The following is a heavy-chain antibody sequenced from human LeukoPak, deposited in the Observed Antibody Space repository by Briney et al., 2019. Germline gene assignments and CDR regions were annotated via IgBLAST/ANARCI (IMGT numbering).Heavy chain of an antibody. CDR2: ISNDGDT. J-gene: IGHJ4*02. CDR1: GFTVSSNY. D-gene: IGHD6-19*01. CDR3: AGDKTTGGWYEFDY. V-gene: IGHV3-53*01. Sequence: PGGSLRLSCAASGFTVSSNYMSWVHQGPGKGLECVSVISNDGDTYYADSVKGRFTISRDTSKNTVSPQMNSLRAEDTAVYYCAGDKTTGGWYEFDYWGQGTLVTVSS.